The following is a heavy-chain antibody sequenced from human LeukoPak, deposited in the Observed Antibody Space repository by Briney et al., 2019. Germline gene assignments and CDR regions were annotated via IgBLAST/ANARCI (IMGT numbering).Heavy chain of an antibody. V-gene: IGHV1-69*04. J-gene: IGHJ5*02. CDR2: IIPILGIA. CDR1: GGTFISYA. Sequence: SVKVSCKASGGTFISYAISWVRQAPGQGLEWMGRIIPILGIANYAQKFQGRVTITADKSTSTAYMELSSLRSEDTAVYYCARDPTPSWFDPWGQGTLVTVSS. CDR3: ARDPTPSWFDP.